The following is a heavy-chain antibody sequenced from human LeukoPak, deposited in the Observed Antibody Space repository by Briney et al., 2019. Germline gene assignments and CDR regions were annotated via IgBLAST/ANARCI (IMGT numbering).Heavy chain of an antibody. V-gene: IGHV3-30-3*02. CDR3: AKGVGEFGFRFDS. CDR2: ISYDGSNK. CDR1: GYTFSSYA. J-gene: IGHJ4*02. D-gene: IGHD3-16*01. Sequence: SCKTSGYTFSSYAMHWVRQAPGKGLEWVAVISYDGSNKYYADSVKGRFTISRDNSKNTLYLQMNSLTAADTAVYYCAKGVGEFGFRFDSWGQGTLVTVSS.